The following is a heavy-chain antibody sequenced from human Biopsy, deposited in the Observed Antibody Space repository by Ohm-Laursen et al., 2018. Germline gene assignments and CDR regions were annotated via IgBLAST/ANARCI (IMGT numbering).Heavy chain of an antibody. V-gene: IGHV1-69*06. Sequence: GSSVKVSCKAPGGTFSNYGVNWVRQAPGQGLEWLGGNIPIFGTGNYAQKFQDRVTVAADTSTSTAIMELRSLRSEDTAVYYCATKLSGYFHHWGQGTLVIVSS. D-gene: IGHD2-15*01. CDR1: GGTFSNYG. J-gene: IGHJ1*01. CDR2: NIPIFGTG. CDR3: ATKLSGYFHH.